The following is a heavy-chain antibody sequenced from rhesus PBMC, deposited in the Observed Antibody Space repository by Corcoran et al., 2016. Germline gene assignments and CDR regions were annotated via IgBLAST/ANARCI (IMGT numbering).Heavy chain of an antibody. V-gene: IGHV4-160*01. J-gene: IGHJ5-1*01. D-gene: IGHD6-19*01. CDR3: ARGQIPRV. CDR2: IDSSGST. CDR1: GGSISGYR. Sequence: QLQPQESGPGLVKPSETLSLSFALPGGSISGYRLSWIRQPPGKGLEWVGRIDSSGSTDYNPPLKSRVTISRDTSKNKFSLKLSSVTAADTVVYYCARGQIPRVWGPGVLVTVSS.